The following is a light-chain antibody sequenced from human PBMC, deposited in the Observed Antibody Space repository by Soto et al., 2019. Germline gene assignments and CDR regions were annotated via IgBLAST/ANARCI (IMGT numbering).Light chain of an antibody. J-gene: IGLJ3*02. Sequence: QSALTQPASVSGSLGQSITISCTGAASDIGYYNFVSWYQQHPATAPKLIIYDVSHRPSGISFRFSGSKSGNTASLTTSGLRAEDEAAYYCASYTGTDTPWVFGGGTKLTVL. CDR2: DVS. CDR3: ASYTGTDTPWV. V-gene: IGLV2-14*03. CDR1: ASDIGYYNF.